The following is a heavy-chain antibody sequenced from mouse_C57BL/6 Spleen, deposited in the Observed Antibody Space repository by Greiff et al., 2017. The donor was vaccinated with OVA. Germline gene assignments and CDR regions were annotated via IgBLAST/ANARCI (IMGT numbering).Heavy chain of an antibody. J-gene: IGHJ2*01. Sequence: QVQLQQPGAELVRPGSSVKLSCKASGYTFTSYWMHWVKQRPIQGLEWIGNIDPSDSETHYNQKFKDKATLTVDKSSSTAYMQLSSLTSEDSAVYYCARGAAQATLDYWGQGTTLTVSS. CDR3: ARGAAQATLDY. CDR2: IDPSDSET. D-gene: IGHD3-2*02. CDR1: GYTFTSYW. V-gene: IGHV1-52*01.